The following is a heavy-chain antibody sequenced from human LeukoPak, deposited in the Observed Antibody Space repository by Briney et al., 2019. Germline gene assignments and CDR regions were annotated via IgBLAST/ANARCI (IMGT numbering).Heavy chain of an antibody. CDR3: ARGGVVVLGVMDI. V-gene: IGHV1-2*02. CDR1: GYTFTGYS. CDR2: INPSSGGT. Sequence: ASVKVSCKASGYTFTGYSMHWVRQAPGQGLEWMGWINPSSGGTNYAQKFQGRVTMTRDTSINTSYMELRRLRSDDTAVYYCARGGVVVLGVMDIWGQGTVVTASS. J-gene: IGHJ3*02. D-gene: IGHD2-21*01.